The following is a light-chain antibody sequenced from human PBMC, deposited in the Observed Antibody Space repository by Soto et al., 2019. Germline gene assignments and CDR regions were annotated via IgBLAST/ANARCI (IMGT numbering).Light chain of an antibody. CDR1: SSDVGAYNY. V-gene: IGLV2-14*01. Sequence: QSVLTQPASVSGSPGQSISISCTGSSSDVGAYNYVAWYQQKPGKAPKLMIYEVDNRPSGLSHRFSGSKSGNTASLTISGLQTEDEADYYCSSYTVINTAVFGGGTKLTVL. J-gene: IGLJ2*01. CDR2: EVD. CDR3: SSYTVINTAV.